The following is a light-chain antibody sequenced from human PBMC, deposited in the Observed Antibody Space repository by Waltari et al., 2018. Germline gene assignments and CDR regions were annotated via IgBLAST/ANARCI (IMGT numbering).Light chain of an antibody. V-gene: IGLV7-46*01. CDR1: TGAVTSGQY. CDR2: DTS. CDR3: LLWYSVAPWF. Sequence: QAVVTQEPSLTVSPGGTVTLTCASSTGAVTSGQYTYRFQQNTGQVPKTLIFDTSNKYSSKPARFSGSLLGSKAALTLSGAQPEKDAEYYCLLWYSVAPWFFGGGTKQSVL. J-gene: IGLJ2*01.